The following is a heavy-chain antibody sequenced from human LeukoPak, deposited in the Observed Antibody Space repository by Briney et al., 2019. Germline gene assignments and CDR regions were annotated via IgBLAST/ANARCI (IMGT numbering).Heavy chain of an antibody. Sequence: SETLSLTCAVYGGSFSGYYWSWIRQPPGKGLEWIGEINHSGSTNYNPSLKSRVTISVDTSKNQFSLKLSSVTAADTAVYYCARREQQLVFPINTIRYYFDYWGQGTLVTVSS. CDR3: ARREQQLVFPINTIRYYFDY. D-gene: IGHD6-13*01. V-gene: IGHV4-34*01. J-gene: IGHJ4*02. CDR1: GGSFSGYY. CDR2: INHSGST.